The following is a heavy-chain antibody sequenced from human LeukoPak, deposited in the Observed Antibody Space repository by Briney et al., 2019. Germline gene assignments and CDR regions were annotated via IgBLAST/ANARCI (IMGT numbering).Heavy chain of an antibody. CDR3: ARQQSAAGSRYFDY. CDR2: IYPGDSDT. Sequence: GESLQISCKGSGYSFSTYWIGWVRQMPGKGLEWMGIIYPGDSDTRYSPSFQGQVTISADKSITTAYLQWSSLKASDTAMYYCARQQSAAGSRYFDYWGQGTPVTVSS. J-gene: IGHJ4*02. V-gene: IGHV5-51*01. D-gene: IGHD6-13*01. CDR1: GYSFSTYW.